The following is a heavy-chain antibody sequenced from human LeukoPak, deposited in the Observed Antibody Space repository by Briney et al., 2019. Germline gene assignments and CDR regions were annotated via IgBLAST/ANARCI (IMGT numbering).Heavy chain of an antibody. CDR2: ISYSGST. J-gene: IGHJ4*02. CDR1: GASISSYY. Sequence: SETLSLTCTVSGASISSYYWSWVRQPPGKGPYYIAYISYSGSTTYNPSLQSRVTISLDTSKNQFSLKLSSVTAADTAVYYCARAVYDSGGYYLEYWGQGTLVTVSS. D-gene: IGHD3-22*01. CDR3: ARAVYDSGGYYLEY. V-gene: IGHV4-59*01.